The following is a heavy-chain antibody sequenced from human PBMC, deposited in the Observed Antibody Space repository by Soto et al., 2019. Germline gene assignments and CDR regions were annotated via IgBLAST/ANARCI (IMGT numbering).Heavy chain of an antibody. CDR1: GGSISSSSYY. CDR2: IYYSGST. Sequence: PSETLSLTCTVSGGSISSSSYYWGWIRQPPGKGLEWIGSIYYSGSTYYNPSLKSRVTISVDTSKNQFSLKLSSVTAADTAVYYCARRRNPYDFWSGYPPDAFDISGQGTMVTVSS. D-gene: IGHD3-3*01. CDR3: ARRRNPYDFWSGYPPDAFDI. J-gene: IGHJ3*02. V-gene: IGHV4-39*01.